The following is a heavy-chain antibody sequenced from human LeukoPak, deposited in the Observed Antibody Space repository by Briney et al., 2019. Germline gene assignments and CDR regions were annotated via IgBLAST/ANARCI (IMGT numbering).Heavy chain of an antibody. CDR1: GGSMSSSYHY. V-gene: IGHV4-61*02. J-gene: IGHJ4*02. D-gene: IGHD5-18*01. Sequence: SQTLSLTCTVSGGSMSSSYHYWNWIRQPAGKGLEWIGRMYTSGDTTYNPSLQGRVTISLDTSKNQFSLKLSSVTAADTAVYYCAREKAVGYSYGIFDYWGQGTLVTVSS. CDR2: MYTSGDT. CDR3: AREKAVGYSYGIFDY.